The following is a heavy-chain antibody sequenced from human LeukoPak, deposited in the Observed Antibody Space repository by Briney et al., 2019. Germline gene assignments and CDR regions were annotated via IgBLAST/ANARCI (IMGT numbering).Heavy chain of an antibody. Sequence: GGSLRLSCAASGFTFSSYAMSWVRQAPGKGLEWVSAISCSGGSTYYADSVKGRFTISRDNSKNTLYLQMNSLRAEDTAVYYCAKVLSSPPQWLGYFDYWGQGTLDTVSS. D-gene: IGHD6-19*01. CDR1: GFTFSSYA. CDR2: ISCSGGST. CDR3: AKVLSSPPQWLGYFDY. J-gene: IGHJ4*02. V-gene: IGHV3-23*01.